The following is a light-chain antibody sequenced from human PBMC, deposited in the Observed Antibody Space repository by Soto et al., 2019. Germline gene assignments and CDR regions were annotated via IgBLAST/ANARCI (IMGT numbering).Light chain of an antibody. CDR2: EVS. CDR3: SSYTSSSTLGV. CDR1: SSDVGGYNY. Sequence: QSALTQPASVSGSPGQSITISCTGTSSDVGGYNYVSWYQQHPGKAPKLMIYEVSNRPSGVSNRFSGSKSGNTASLTISGLQADDEADDYCSSYTSSSTLGVFGGGTQLTVL. J-gene: IGLJ2*01. V-gene: IGLV2-14*01.